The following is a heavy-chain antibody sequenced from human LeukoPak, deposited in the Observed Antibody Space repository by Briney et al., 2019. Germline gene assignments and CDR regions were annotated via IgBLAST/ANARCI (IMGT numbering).Heavy chain of an antibody. CDR2: INPNSGGT. Sequence: ASVKVSCKASGYTFTGYYMHWVRQAPGQGLEWMGLINPNSGGTNYAQKFQGRVTMTRDTSISTAYMELSRLRSDDTAVYYCARVYYYDSSGYYDYWGQGTLVTVSS. CDR3: ARVYYYDSSGYYDY. D-gene: IGHD3-22*01. CDR1: GYTFTGYY. V-gene: IGHV1-2*02. J-gene: IGHJ4*02.